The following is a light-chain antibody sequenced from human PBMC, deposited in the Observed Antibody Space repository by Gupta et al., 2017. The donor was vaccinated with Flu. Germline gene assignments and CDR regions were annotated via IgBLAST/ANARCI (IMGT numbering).Light chain of an antibody. J-gene: IGLJ2*01. V-gene: IGLV10-54*04. Sequence: AWLTKLLGHPPKILCERNKKRPSGVTERFSASKSGTTASLTITGLQSEEEAGYYCATWEDSLNAEVFGGGTKVTVL. CDR3: ATWEDSLNAEV. CDR2: RNK.